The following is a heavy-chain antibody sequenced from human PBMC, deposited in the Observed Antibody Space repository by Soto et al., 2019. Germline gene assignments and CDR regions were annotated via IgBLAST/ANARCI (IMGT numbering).Heavy chain of an antibody. J-gene: IGHJ4*02. D-gene: IGHD6-25*01. Sequence: SETLSLTSTVSGGCISSSSYYWGWIRQPPGKGLEWIGSIYYSGSTYYNPSLKSRVTISVDTSKNQFSLKLSSVTAADTAVYYCAKTPATTSLTDYWGEGTLVTVSS. CDR3: AKTPATTSLTDY. CDR2: IYYSGST. CDR1: GGCISSSSYY. V-gene: IGHV4-39*01.